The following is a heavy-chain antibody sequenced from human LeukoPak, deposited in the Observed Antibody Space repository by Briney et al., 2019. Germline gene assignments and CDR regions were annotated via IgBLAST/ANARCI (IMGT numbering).Heavy chain of an antibody. V-gene: IGHV3-48*02. CDR2: ISSSSSTI. Sequence: GGSLRLSCAASGFTFSSYSMNWVRQAPGKGLEWVSYISSSSSTIYYADSVKGRFTISRDNAKNSLYLQMNSLRDEDTAVYYCARIETASYYYGTDVWGQGTTVTVSS. J-gene: IGHJ6*02. CDR1: GFTFSSYS. CDR3: ARIETASYYYGTDV. D-gene: IGHD2-21*02.